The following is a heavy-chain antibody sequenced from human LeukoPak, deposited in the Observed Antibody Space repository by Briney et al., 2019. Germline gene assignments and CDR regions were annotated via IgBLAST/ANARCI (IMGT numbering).Heavy chain of an antibody. V-gene: IGHV3-7*01. CDR2: IKEDGSER. J-gene: IGHJ4*02. CDR1: GFTFSNYW. Sequence: GGSLRLSCAASGFTFSNYWISWVRQAPGKGLEWVANIKEDGSERYYVDSVKGRFTLSRDNAKNSLYLQMNSLRVEDTAVYYCARDGSYGSGSPDNWGQGTLVTVSS. CDR3: ARDGSYGSGSPDN. D-gene: IGHD3-10*01.